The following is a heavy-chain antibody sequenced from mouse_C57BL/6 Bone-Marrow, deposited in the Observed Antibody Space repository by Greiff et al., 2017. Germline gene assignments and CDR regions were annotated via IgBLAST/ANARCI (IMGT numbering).Heavy chain of an antibody. CDR2: IDPSDSYT. CDR1: GYTFTSYW. CDR3: ARGLPNYFDY. Sequence: VQLQQPGAELVKPGASVKLSCKASGYTFTSYWMQWVKQRPGQGLEWIGEIDPSDSYTNYNQKFKGKATLTVVTSSSTAYMQLSSLTSEDSAVYYCARGLPNYFDYWGQGTTLTVSS. V-gene: IGHV1-50*01. J-gene: IGHJ2*01. D-gene: IGHD2-4*01.